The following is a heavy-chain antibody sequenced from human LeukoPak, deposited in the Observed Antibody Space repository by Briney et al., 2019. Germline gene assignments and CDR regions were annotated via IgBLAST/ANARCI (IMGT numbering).Heavy chain of an antibody. CDR1: GESFSGYY. CDR3: ATARDGDYWYFDL. D-gene: IGHD2-21*01. CDR2: INHSGAT. J-gene: IGHJ2*01. V-gene: IGHV4-34*01. Sequence: SGTLSLTCAVYGESFSGYYWSWIRQPPGKGLEWIGEINHSGATNYNPSLKSRVTISVDTSKNQFSLKLSSVTAADTGVYYCATARDGDYWYFDLWGRGTLVTVSS.